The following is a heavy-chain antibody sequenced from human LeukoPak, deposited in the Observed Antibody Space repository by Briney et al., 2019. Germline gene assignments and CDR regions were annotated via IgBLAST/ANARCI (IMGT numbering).Heavy chain of an antibody. CDR3: ARGIHYYYGSYLFDY. CDR2: INHRGST. D-gene: IGHD3-10*01. Sequence: PSQTLSPAWAVDGGSVSGYYWSWIRHPPGKGLEWIGEINHRGSTNYNPSLKSPLTISVATSNNPFSLKLSSVTAANTAVYYCARGIHYYYGSYLFDYWGQGTLVTVSS. V-gene: IGHV4-34*01. CDR1: GGSVSGYY. J-gene: IGHJ4*02.